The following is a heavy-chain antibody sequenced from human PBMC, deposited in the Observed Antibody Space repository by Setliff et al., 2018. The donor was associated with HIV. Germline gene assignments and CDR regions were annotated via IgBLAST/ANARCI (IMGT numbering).Heavy chain of an antibody. D-gene: IGHD5-18*01. V-gene: IGHV3-15*01. CDR3: TTIKSYGAFDF. Sequence: LRLSCAASGFISGAYWMNWVRQAPGRGLEWVGRIKGETDGAATDYSSTVRGRFTLSRDDSKNMLYLQMNSLKTEDTALYFCTTIKSYGAFDFWGQGALVTVSS. CDR2: IKGETDGAAT. CDR1: GFISGAYW. J-gene: IGHJ4*02.